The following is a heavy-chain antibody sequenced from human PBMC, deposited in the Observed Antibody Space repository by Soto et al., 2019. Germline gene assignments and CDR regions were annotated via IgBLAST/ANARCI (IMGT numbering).Heavy chain of an antibody. V-gene: IGHV3-53*04. CDR2: IYSGGST. CDR3: ARDLPLLYYDSSGYYRPGGYFYGMDV. J-gene: IGHJ6*01. CDR1: GFTVSSNY. D-gene: IGHD3-22*01. Sequence: PGGSLRLSCAASGFTVSSNYMSWVRQAPGKGLEWVSVIYSGGSTYYADSVKGRFTISRHNSKNTLYLQMNSLRAEDTAVYYCARDLPLLYYDSSGYYRPGGYFYGMDVWGQGTTVPVSS.